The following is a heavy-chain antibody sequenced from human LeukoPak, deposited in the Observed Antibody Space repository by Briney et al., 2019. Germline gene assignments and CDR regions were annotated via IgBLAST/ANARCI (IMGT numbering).Heavy chain of an antibody. CDR3: ARDSTMVRGVEGFEVY. CDR2: INPNSGGT. J-gene: IGHJ4*02. D-gene: IGHD3-10*01. CDR1: GYTFTGYY. V-gene: IGHV1-2*02. Sequence: ASVKVSCKASGYTFTGYYMHWVRQAPGQGLEWMGWINPNSGGTNYAQKFQGRVTMTRDTSISTAYMELSRLRSDDTAVYYCARDSTMVRGVEGFEVYWGQGTLVTVSS.